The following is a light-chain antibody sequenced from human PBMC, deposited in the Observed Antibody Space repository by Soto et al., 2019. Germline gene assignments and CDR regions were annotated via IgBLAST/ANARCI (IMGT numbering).Light chain of an antibody. V-gene: IGKV2-30*01. CDR3: VQGTYWPPRT. Sequence: DVVMTQSPLSLPVTLGQPASISCRSSQSLLYSDGNTYLSWFQQRPGQSPRRLIYKVSNRDSGVRDRFSGSGAGTDFTLKSSRVAAEDVGVYYCVQGTYWPPRTFGQGTKVEVK. J-gene: IGKJ1*01. CDR1: QSLLYSDGNTY. CDR2: KVS.